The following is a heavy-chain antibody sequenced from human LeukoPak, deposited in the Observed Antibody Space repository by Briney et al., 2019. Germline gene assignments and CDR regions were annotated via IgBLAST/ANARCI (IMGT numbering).Heavy chain of an antibody. V-gene: IGHV4-59*01. CDR3: ARATPKYDSSGYFNKAFDY. Sequence: SETLSLTCTVSGDSFSSYSWSWIRQSPGKGLEWIGYIYYSGSTIYNPSLKSRVTISVDTSKNQFSLKLSSVTAADTAVYYCARATPKYDSSGYFNKAFDYWGQGTLVTVSS. CDR2: IYYSGST. J-gene: IGHJ4*02. CDR1: GDSFSSYS. D-gene: IGHD3-22*01.